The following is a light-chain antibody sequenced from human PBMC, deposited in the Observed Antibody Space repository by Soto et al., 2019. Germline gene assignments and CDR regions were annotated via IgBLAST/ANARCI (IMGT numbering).Light chain of an antibody. CDR1: SSNIGGRYD. Sequence: QSVLTQPPSVSGARGQRVTISCTGSSSNIGGRYDVHWYQQLPGTAPKLLIYGNTNRPSGVPDRFSGSKSGTSASLAITGLQAEDEADYSCQSYDSSLSTWVFGGGTKVPVL. V-gene: IGLV1-40*01. J-gene: IGLJ3*02. CDR2: GNT. CDR3: QSYDSSLSTWV.